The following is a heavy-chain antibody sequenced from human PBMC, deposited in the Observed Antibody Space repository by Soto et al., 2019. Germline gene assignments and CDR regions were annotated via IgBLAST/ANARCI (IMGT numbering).Heavy chain of an antibody. J-gene: IGHJ3*02. D-gene: IGHD2-15*01. CDR3: ARAFKRDIVVVVAATDAFDI. CDR1: GGSFSGYY. Sequence: SETLSLTCAVYGGSFSGYYWSWIRQPPGKGLEWIGEINHSGSTNYNPSLKSRVTISVDTSKNQFSLKLSSVTAADTAVYYCARAFKRDIVVVVAATDAFDIWGQGTMVTVSS. CDR2: INHSGST. V-gene: IGHV4-34*01.